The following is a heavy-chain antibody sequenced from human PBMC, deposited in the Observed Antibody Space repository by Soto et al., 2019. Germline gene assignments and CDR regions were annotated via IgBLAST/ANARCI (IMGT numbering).Heavy chain of an antibody. CDR1: GFTFSSYW. CDR3: ARAIGAVSHIDY. CDR2: INSDGSST. J-gene: IGHJ4*02. Sequence: EVPLVESGGGLVQPGGSLRLSCAASGFTFSSYWMHWVRQAPGKALVCVSRINSDGSSTSYADSVRGRFTISRDNAKSTLYLQMISLRAEDTAVYYCARAIGAVSHIDYWGQGTLVTVSS. D-gene: IGHD3-16*01. V-gene: IGHV3-74*01.